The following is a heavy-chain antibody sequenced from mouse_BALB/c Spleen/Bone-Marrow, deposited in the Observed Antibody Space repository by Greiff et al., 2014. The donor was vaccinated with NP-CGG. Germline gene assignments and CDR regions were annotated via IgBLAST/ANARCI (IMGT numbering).Heavy chain of an antibody. D-gene: IGHD6-1*01. Sequence: EVMLVESGGGLVQPGGPLRLSCTTSGFTFTNYFMTWVRQPPGKALEWLGFIRNKANGYTTEYNPSVKGRFTISRDNSQGIFYLQMNTLRAEDSAIYYCARDYNGYFDFWGQGTTLTVSS. J-gene: IGHJ2*01. V-gene: IGHV7-3*02. CDR2: IRNKANGYTT. CDR3: ARDYNGYFDF. CDR1: GFTFTNYF.